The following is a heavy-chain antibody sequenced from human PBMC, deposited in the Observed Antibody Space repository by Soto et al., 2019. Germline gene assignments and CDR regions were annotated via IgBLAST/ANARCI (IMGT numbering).Heavy chain of an antibody. CDR2: IYYSGNT. V-gene: IGHV4-30-4*08. Sequence: QVQLQESGPGLVKPSQTLSLTCTVSGGPISRGVYYWTWIRQPPGKGLEWIGYIYYSGNTYYNPSLKSRVTISVDTSKNQFSLKLSSVTAADTAVYYCARTPPLGYFDYWGQGTLVTVSS. CDR3: ARTPPLGYFDY. CDR1: GGPISRGVYY. J-gene: IGHJ4*02.